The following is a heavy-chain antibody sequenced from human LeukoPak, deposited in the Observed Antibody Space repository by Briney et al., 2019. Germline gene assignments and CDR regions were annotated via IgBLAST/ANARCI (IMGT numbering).Heavy chain of an antibody. Sequence: GGSLRLSCAASGFTFSSYAMTWVRQAPGKGLEWVSGISGSSGSTYYADSVKGRFSISRDNSKNTVYLQMNSLRAEDTAVYYCAKVGIPITIFGVSDFWGQGTLVTVSS. CDR2: ISGSSGST. D-gene: IGHD3-3*01. CDR1: GFTFSSYA. CDR3: AKVGIPITIFGVSDF. V-gene: IGHV3-23*01. J-gene: IGHJ4*02.